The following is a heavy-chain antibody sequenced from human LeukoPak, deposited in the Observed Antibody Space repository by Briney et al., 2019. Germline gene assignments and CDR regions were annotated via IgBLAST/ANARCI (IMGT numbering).Heavy chain of an antibody. CDR3: ARHNPYSNSWYLGY. CDR1: GYSFSNYW. Sequence: GESLKISCKGSGYSFSNYWIGWVRQMPGKGLEWMGTIYPDDSDTRYSPSFQGQVTMSADKSISTAFLQWSSLEASDTAMYYCARHNPYSNSWYLGYWGQGSLVTVSS. V-gene: IGHV5-51*01. CDR2: IYPDDSDT. D-gene: IGHD6-13*01. J-gene: IGHJ4*02.